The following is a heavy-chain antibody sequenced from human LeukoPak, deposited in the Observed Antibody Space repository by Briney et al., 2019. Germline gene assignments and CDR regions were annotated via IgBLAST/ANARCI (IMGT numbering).Heavy chain of an antibody. CDR2: IYYSGST. D-gene: IGHD3-10*01. CDR3: ARANYYGSGNWFDP. Sequence: NPSETLSLTRTVSGGSISSYYWSWIRQPPGKGLEWIGYIYYSGSTNYNPSLRSRVTISVDTSKNQFSLKLSSVTAADTAVYYCARANYYGSGNWFDPWGQGTLVTVSS. V-gene: IGHV4-59*01. J-gene: IGHJ5*02. CDR1: GGSISSYY.